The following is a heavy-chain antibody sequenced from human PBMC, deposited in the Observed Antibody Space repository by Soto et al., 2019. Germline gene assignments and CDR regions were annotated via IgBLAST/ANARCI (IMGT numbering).Heavy chain of an antibody. V-gene: IGHV5-51*01. J-gene: IGHJ4*02. Sequence: GESLKISCKASGYSFTNYWIGWVRQMPGKGLEWMGIIFPGDSDTRYSPSFQGQVTISADKSISTAYLQWSTLKASDTAMYYCARRGLQWPIDAGAFEYWGQGTLVTVSS. CDR1: GYSFTNYW. D-gene: IGHD1-26*01. CDR2: IFPGDSDT. CDR3: ARRGLQWPIDAGAFEY.